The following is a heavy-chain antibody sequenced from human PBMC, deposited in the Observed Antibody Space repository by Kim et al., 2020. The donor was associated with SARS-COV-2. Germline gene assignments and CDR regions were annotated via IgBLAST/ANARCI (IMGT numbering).Heavy chain of an antibody. V-gene: IGHV4-31*03. Sequence: SETLSLTCTVSGGSISSGGYYWSWIRQHPGKGLEWIGYIYHSGSTYYNPSLKSRVTISVDTSKNQFSLKLSSVTAADTAVYYCARDLRLRFLDPPKMGGMDVWGQGTTVTVSS. CDR3: ARDLRLRFLDPPKMGGMDV. D-gene: IGHD3-3*01. CDR2: IYHSGST. CDR1: GGSISSGGYY. J-gene: IGHJ6*02.